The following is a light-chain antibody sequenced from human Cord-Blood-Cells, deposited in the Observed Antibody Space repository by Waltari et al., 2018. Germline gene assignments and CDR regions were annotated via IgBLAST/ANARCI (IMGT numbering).Light chain of an antibody. V-gene: IGKV1-5*01. J-gene: IGKJ4*01. CDR1: QSISSW. CDR2: DAS. Sequence: DIQMTQSPSTLSASVGDRVTITCRASQSISSWLAWYQQKPGKAPKLLIYDASSLESGVPSRVSGSGSGTEFTLTISSLQPDDFATYYCQQYNSYLLTFGGGTKGEIK. CDR3: QQYNSYLLT.